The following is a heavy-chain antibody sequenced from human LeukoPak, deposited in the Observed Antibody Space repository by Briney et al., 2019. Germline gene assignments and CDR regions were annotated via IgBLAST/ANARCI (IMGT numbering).Heavy chain of an antibody. V-gene: IGHV3-7*03. CDR3: AKDTEYSSSWYESPGPYYFDY. CDR1: GFTFRSYW. J-gene: IGHJ4*02. D-gene: IGHD6-13*01. Sequence: GGSLRLSCAASGFTFRSYWMSWVRQAPGKGLEWVANINQDGSEKYYVDSVKGRFTISRDNSKNTLYLQMNSLRAEDTAVYYCAKDTEYSSSWYESPGPYYFDYWGQGTLVTVSS. CDR2: INQDGSEK.